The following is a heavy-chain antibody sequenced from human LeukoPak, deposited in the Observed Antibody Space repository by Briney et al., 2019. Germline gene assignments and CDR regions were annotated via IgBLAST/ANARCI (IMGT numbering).Heavy chain of an antibody. CDR2: INHSGST. CDR1: GFTFSTYS. Sequence: PGGSLRLSCAASGFTFSTYSMNWVRQAPGKGLEWIGEINHSGSTNYNPSLKSRVTISVDTSKNQFSLKLSSVTAADTAVYYCARRTWPWGQGTLVTVSS. CDR3: ARRTWP. V-gene: IGHV4-34*01. J-gene: IGHJ5*02.